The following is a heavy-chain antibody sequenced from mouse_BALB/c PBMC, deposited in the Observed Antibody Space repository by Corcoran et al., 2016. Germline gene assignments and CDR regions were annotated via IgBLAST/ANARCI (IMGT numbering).Heavy chain of an antibody. CDR1: GFNIKDTY. D-gene: IGHD3-3*01. V-gene: IGHV14-3*02. CDR2: IDPANGNT. Sequence: EVQLQQSGAELVKPGASVKLSCTASGFNIKDTYMHWVKQRPEQGLEWIGRIDPANGNTKYDPKFQGKATITADTSSNTAYLQLSSLTSEDTAVYYCAGTRWYFDVGGAGTTVTVSS. CDR3: AGTRWYFDV. J-gene: IGHJ1*01.